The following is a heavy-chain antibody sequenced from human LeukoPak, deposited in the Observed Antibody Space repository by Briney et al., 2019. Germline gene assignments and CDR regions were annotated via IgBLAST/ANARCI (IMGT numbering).Heavy chain of an antibody. CDR2: IYSGGST. Sequence: ETLSLTCTVSGGSISGYYWSWIRQPPGKGLEWVSVIYSGGSTYYADSVKGRFTISRHNSKNTLYLQMNSLRAEDTAVYYCARAPTSPYYFDYWGQGTLVTVSS. V-gene: IGHV3-53*04. CDR1: GGSISGYY. J-gene: IGHJ4*02. D-gene: IGHD4-11*01. CDR3: ARAPTSPYYFDY.